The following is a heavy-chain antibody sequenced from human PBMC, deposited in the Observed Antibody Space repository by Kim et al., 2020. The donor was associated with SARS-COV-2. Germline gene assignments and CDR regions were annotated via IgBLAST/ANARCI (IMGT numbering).Heavy chain of an antibody. CDR3: ARAPLELWFGEPRGMDV. D-gene: IGHD3-10*01. Sequence: GGSLRLSCAASGFTVSSNYMSWVRQAPGKGLEWVSVIYSGGSTYYADSVKGRFTISRDNSKNTLYLQMNSLRAEDTAVYYCARAPLELWFGEPRGMDVWGQGTTVTVSS. V-gene: IGHV3-66*01. CDR2: IYSGGST. J-gene: IGHJ6*02. CDR1: GFTVSSNY.